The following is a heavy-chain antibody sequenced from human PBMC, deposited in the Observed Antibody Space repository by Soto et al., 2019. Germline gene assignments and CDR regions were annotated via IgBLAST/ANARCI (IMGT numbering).Heavy chain of an antibody. CDR3: AHPRGYGVFDAYDI. CDR1: GFTFSTYA. Sequence: PGGSLRLSCVASGFTFSTYAMSWVRQAPGKGLEWVSAPTPSGGETYYADSVKGRFTISRDNSMNALYLQMNSLRIEDTAVYYCAHPRGYGVFDAYDIWGQGTMVTVSS. J-gene: IGHJ3*02. D-gene: IGHD1-1*01. V-gene: IGHV3-23*01. CDR2: PTPSGGET.